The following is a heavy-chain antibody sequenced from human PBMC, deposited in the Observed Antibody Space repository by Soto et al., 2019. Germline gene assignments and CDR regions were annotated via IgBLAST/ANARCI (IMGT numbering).Heavy chain of an antibody. V-gene: IGHV5-51*01. CDR3: ARTRSFTLGFYYDGMDV. CDR1: GYSFAIYW. CDR2: IYPGDSDT. D-gene: IGHD6-6*01. Sequence: HGESLKISCHGSGYSFAIYWIGWVLQMPGKDLEWMGIIYPGDSDTRYSPSFQGQVTISADKSLRTAYLQWTSLKASDTALYYCARTRSFTLGFYYDGMDVWGQGTTVTVS. J-gene: IGHJ6*02.